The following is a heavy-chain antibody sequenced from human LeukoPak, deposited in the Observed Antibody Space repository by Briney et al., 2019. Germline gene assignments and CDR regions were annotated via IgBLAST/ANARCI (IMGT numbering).Heavy chain of an antibody. V-gene: IGHV1-69*13. CDR3: ASRHWIDGGYYYGMDV. CDR1: VGTFTTYA. Sequence: SVKVSCKASVGTFTTYAISWVRQAPGQGLGWMGGIIPIFATANYAQKFQGRVTITADESTRTAYMELSSLRSEDPAVYYCASRHWIDGGYYYGMDVWGKGPTVPVFS. J-gene: IGHJ6*04. D-gene: IGHD1-1*01. CDR2: IIPIFATA.